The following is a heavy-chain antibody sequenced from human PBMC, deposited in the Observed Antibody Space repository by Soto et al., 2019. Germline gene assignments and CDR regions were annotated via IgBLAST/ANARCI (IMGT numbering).Heavy chain of an antibody. J-gene: IGHJ4*02. Sequence: ASVKVSCKASGYTFTSYGISWVRQAPGQGLEWMGWISAYNGNTNYAQKLQGRVTMTTDTSTSTAYMELRSLRSDDTAVYYCARDSADRVVVVAAVDYWGQGTLVTVSS. CDR3: ARDSADRVVVVAAVDY. CDR1: GYTFTSYG. D-gene: IGHD2-15*01. CDR2: ISAYNGNT. V-gene: IGHV1-18*01.